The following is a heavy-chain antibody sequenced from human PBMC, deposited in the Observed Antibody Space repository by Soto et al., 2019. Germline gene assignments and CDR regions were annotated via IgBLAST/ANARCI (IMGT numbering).Heavy chain of an antibody. CDR1: GYSFAGYW. J-gene: IGHJ4*02. CDR2: IDPSDSQT. Sequence: GESLKISCKGSGYSFAGYWITWVRQKPGKGLEWMGRIDPSDSQTYYSPSFRGHVTISATKSITTVFLQWSSLRASDTAMYYCARQIYGSDTGPNFQYYFDSWGQGTPVTVSS. V-gene: IGHV5-10-1*01. D-gene: IGHD5-18*01. CDR3: ARQIYGSDTGPNFQYYFDS.